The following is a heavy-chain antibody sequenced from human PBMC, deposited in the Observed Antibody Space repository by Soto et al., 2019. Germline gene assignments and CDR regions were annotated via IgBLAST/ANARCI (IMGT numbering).Heavy chain of an antibody. CDR1: GFTFSSYG. D-gene: IGHD5-18*01. J-gene: IGHJ3*02. V-gene: IGHV3-33*01. CDR3: AREDRIRAFDI. CDR2: IWYDGSNK. Sequence: QVQLVESGGGVVQPGRSLRLSCAASGFTFSSYGMHWVRQAPGKGLEWVAVIWYDGSNKYYADSVKGRFTISRDNSKNTLYLQMNSLRAEDTAVYYCAREDRIRAFDIWGQGTMVTVSS.